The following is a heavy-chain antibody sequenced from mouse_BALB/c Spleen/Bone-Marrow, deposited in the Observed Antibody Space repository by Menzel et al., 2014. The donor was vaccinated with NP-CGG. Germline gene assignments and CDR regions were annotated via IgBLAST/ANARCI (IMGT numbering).Heavy chain of an antibody. CDR3: TRRDDGYPY. CDR2: IDPSDSET. CDR1: GYTFTNYW. V-gene: IGHV1-61*01. Sequence: QQSCKASGYTFTNYWMNWVKQRPGQGLEWIGMIDPSDSETHYNQMFKDKATLTVDKSSSTAYMQLSSLTSEDSAVYYCTRRDDGYPYWGQGTTLTVSS. J-gene: IGHJ2*01. D-gene: IGHD2-3*01.